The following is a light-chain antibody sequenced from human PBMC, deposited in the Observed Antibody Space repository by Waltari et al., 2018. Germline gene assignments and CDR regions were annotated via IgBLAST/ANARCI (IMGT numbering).Light chain of an antibody. CDR3: CSYAGRGTYV. Sequence: QSALTQPASVSGTLGQSLTISCTRTTSDVGNYDLVSWYQQPPGKAPKLLVCDVIKRASGLSGRVSGAESGNTASLTISGLQAEDEADYYCCSYAGRGTYVFGSGTKVTVL. CDR1: TSDVGNYDL. J-gene: IGLJ1*01. CDR2: DVI. V-gene: IGLV2-23*02.